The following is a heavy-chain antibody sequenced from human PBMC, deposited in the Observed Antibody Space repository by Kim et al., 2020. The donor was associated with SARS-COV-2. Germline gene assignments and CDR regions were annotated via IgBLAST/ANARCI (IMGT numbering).Heavy chain of an antibody. D-gene: IGHD3-22*01. Sequence: GGSLRLSCAASGFTFSSFSMNWVRQTPGKGLEWVSFINTGGSSMYYAESVKGRFTISRDNAKNSVFLQMNSLRDEDTAVYYCARNWDNTGYFFNWGQGTPGTVSS. J-gene: IGHJ4*02. V-gene: IGHV3-48*02. CDR3: ARNWDNTGYFFN. CDR1: GFTFSSFS. CDR2: INTGGSSM.